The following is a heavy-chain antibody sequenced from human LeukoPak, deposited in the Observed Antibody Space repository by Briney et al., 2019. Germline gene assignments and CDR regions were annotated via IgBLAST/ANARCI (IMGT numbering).Heavy chain of an antibody. D-gene: IGHD6-13*01. CDR3: AKLEGYSGWVGDY. V-gene: IGHV3-30*18. CDR1: GFTFSSYG. CDR2: ISYDGSNK. Sequence: GGSLRLSCAASGFTFSSYGMHWVRQAPGKGLEWVAVISYDGSNKYYADSVKGRFTISRDNSKNTLYLQMNSLRAEDTAVYYCAKLEGYSGWVGDYWGKGTLVTVSS. J-gene: IGHJ4*02.